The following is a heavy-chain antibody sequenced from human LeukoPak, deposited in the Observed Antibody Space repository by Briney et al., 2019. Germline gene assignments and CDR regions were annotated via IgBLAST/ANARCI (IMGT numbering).Heavy chain of an antibody. CDR1: GGSFSGYY. V-gene: IGHV4-34*01. D-gene: IGHD1-1*01. CDR2: INHSGST. CDR3: ARHFSRERGDAFDI. J-gene: IGHJ3*02. Sequence: SETLSLTCAVYGGSFSGYYWSWIRQPPGKGLEWIGEINHSGSTNYNPSLKSRVTISVDTSKNQFSLKLSSVTAADTAVYYCARHFSRERGDAFDIWGQGTMVTVSS.